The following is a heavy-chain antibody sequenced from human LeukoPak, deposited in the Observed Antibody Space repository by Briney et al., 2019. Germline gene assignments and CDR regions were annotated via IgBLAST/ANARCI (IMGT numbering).Heavy chain of an antibody. D-gene: IGHD3-10*01. CDR2: IIPIFGTA. Sequence: ASVKVSCKASGGTFSSYAISWVRQAPGQGLEWMGGIIPIFGTANYAQKFQGRVTITADESTSTAYMELSSLRSEDTAVYYCARAAYYYGSGSHWGQGTLVTVSS. CDR3: ARAAYYYGSGSH. J-gene: IGHJ4*02. CDR1: GGTFSSYA. V-gene: IGHV1-69*13.